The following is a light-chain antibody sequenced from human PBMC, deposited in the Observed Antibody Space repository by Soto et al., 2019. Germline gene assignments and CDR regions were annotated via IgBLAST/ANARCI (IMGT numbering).Light chain of an antibody. CDR3: QQYNKWPYT. Sequence: EIVMTPSPATLSVSPGGSATLSCRASQHVSSNLAWYRQKPGQPPTLLIYRASTRATGIPATFSGSGSGTEFTLTISSLQSEDFAVYYCQQYNKWPYTFGQGTKLEI. J-gene: IGKJ2*01. CDR2: RAS. CDR1: QHVSSN. V-gene: IGKV3-15*01.